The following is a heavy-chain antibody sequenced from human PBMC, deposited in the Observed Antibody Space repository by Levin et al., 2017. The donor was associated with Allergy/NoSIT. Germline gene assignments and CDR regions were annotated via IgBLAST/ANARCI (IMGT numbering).Heavy chain of an antibody. Sequence: GSLRLSCKISGGSMSDYYWSWIRQSAGKGLEWIGRMYSSGNINQSGSINYNPSLKSRATMSVDTSKNQFSLKLTSVTAADTAVYYCARDLWPDLWGQGTLVTVSS. J-gene: IGHJ4*02. CDR3: ARDLWPDL. V-gene: IGHV4-59*12. CDR1: GGSMSDYY. CDR2: MYSSGNINQSGSI. D-gene: IGHD3-16*01.